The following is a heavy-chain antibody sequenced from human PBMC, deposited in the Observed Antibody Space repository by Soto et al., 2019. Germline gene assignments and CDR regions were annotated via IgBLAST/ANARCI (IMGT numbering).Heavy chain of an antibody. CDR3: ARQREVLLWFGELSPNWFDP. V-gene: IGHV4-59*08. Sequence: PSETLSLTCTVSGGSISSYYWSWIRQPPGKGLEWIGYIYYSGSTNYNPSLKSRVTISVDTSKNQFSLKLSSVTAADTAVYYCARQREVLLWFGELSPNWFDPWGQGTLVTVSS. CDR2: IYYSGST. CDR1: GGSISSYY. D-gene: IGHD3-10*01. J-gene: IGHJ5*02.